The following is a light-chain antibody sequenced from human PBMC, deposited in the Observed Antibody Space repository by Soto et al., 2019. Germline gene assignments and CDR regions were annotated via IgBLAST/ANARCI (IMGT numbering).Light chain of an antibody. CDR2: SAS. Sequence: DIVLTQSPATLSLSPGERATLSCRASQSIRTDLAWYQQKPGQAPSLLIFSASTRATGVPARFSGSGSGTEFTLTISSLQSEDFAVYYCQQYNKWPQWTFGQGTKVDIK. CDR1: QSIRTD. V-gene: IGKV3-15*01. J-gene: IGKJ1*01. CDR3: QQYNKWPQWT.